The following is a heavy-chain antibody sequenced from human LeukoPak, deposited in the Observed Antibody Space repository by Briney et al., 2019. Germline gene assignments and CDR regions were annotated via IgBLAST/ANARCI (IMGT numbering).Heavy chain of an antibody. CDR2: IYYSGST. CDR1: GGSISSYY. J-gene: IGHJ6*02. D-gene: IGHD2-2*01. CDR3: AREGGPEGVVPAAGYYYYGMDV. V-gene: IGHV4-59*01. Sequence: SETLSLTCTVSGGSISSYYWSWIWQPPGKGLEWIGYIYYSGSTNYNPSLKSRVTISVDTSKNQFSLKLSSVTAADTAVYYCAREGGPEGVVPAAGYYYYGMDVWGQGTTATVSS.